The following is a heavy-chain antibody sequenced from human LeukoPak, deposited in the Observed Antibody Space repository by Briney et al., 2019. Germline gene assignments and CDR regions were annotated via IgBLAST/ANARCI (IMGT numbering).Heavy chain of an antibody. CDR2: IRGSGGST. Sequence: GGSLRLSCAASGFTFSSQAMSWVRQAPGKGLEWVSGIRGSGGSTYYADSVKGRFTISRDNSKNTLYLQMNSLRAEDTAVYYCARDLSYYGMDVWGQGTTVTVSS. CDR1: GFTFSSQA. J-gene: IGHJ6*02. D-gene: IGHD2/OR15-2a*01. V-gene: IGHV3-23*01. CDR3: ARDLSYYGMDV.